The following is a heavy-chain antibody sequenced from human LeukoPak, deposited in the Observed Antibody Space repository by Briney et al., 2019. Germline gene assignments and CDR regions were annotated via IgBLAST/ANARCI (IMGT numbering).Heavy chain of an antibody. D-gene: IGHD1-26*01. V-gene: IGHV3-9*01. J-gene: IGHJ4*02. CDR3: AKCLSGSYSPPDY. Sequence: PPGRSLRLSCAASGFTFDDYAMHWVRQAPGKGLEWVSGISWNSGSIGYADSVKGRSTISRDNAKNSLYLQMNSLRAEDTALYYCAKCLSGSYSPPDYWGQGTLVTVSS. CDR1: GFTFDDYA. CDR2: ISWNSGSI.